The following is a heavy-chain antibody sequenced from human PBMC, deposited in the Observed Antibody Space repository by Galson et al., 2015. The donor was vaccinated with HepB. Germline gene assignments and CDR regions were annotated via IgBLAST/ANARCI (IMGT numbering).Heavy chain of an antibody. V-gene: IGHV4-31*03. CDR1: GGSISSGGYY. CDR3: ASAPTARGLRFGGFDY. J-gene: IGHJ4*02. CDR2: IYYSGST. Sequence: TLSLTCTVSGGSISSGGYYWSWIRQHPGKGLEWIGYIYYSGSTYYNPSLKSRVTISVDTSKNQFSLKLSSVTAADTAVYYCASAPTARGLRFGGFDYWGQGTLVTVSS. D-gene: IGHD5-12*01.